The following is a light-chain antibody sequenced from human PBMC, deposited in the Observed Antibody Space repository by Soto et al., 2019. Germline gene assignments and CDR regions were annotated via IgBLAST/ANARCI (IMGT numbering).Light chain of an antibody. CDR2: DAS. CDR1: QSVSSSY. CDR3: QQYGSSPT. J-gene: IGKJ1*01. Sequence: EIVLTQSPGTLSLSPGERATLSCRASQSVSSSYLAWYQQKPGQAPRLLIYDASSRATGIPDRFSGSGSGTDFTLTICRLEPEDFAVYYCQQYGSSPTFGQGTKVEIK. V-gene: IGKV3-20*01.